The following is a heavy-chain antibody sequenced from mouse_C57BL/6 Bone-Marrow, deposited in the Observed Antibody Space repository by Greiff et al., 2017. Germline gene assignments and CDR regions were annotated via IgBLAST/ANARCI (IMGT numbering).Heavy chain of an antibody. V-gene: IGHV1-55*01. J-gene: IGHJ1*03. D-gene: IGHD2-5*01. CDR3: ARPYYSNYWYFDV. CDR2: IYPGSGST. Sequence: QVQLQQPGAELVKPGASVKMSCKASGYTFTSYWITWVKQRPGQGLEWIGDIYPGSGSTNYNEEFKSKVTLTVDTTSSTAYMQLSSLTSEDSAVVYCARPYYSNYWYFDVWGKGTTVTVSS. CDR1: GYTFTSYW.